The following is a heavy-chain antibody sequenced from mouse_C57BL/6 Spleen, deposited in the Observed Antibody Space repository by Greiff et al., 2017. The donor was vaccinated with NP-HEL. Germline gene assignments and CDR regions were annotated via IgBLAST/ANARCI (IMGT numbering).Heavy chain of an antibody. D-gene: IGHD1-1*01. CDR2: INPSSGYT. Sequence: VKVVESGAELARPGASVKMSCKASGYTFTSYTMHWVKQRPGQGLEWIGYINPSSGYTKYNQKFKDKATLTADKSSSTAYMQLSSLTSEDSAVYYCARDYYGSGGFAYWGQGTLVTVSA. J-gene: IGHJ3*01. CDR1: GYTFTSYT. CDR3: ARDYYGSGGFAY. V-gene: IGHV1-4*01.